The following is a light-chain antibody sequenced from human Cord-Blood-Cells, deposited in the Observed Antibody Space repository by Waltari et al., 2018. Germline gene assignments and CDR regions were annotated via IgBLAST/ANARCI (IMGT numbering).Light chain of an antibody. V-gene: IGKV1-39*01. J-gene: IGKJ1*01. CDR3: QQSYRT. CDR1: QSISSY. Sequence: DIQMTQSPSSLSASVGDRVTITCRTSQSISSYLNWYQQKPGKAPKLLIYAASSLQSGVPSSFIGSGSGTDFTLTISSLQPEDFATYYCQQSYRTFGQGTKVEIK. CDR2: AAS.